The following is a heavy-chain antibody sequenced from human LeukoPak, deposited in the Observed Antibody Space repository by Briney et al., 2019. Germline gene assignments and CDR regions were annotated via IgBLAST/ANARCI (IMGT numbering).Heavy chain of an antibody. Sequence: GGSLRLSCEASGITFNNYWLHWVRQAPGKGLVWVSRVDTDGSGTIYADSVKGRFTVSRDNAKNTLYLQMISLRAEDTAVYYCARGGYSSGLDYWGLGILVTVSS. CDR1: GITFNNYW. J-gene: IGHJ4*02. CDR3: ARGGYSSGLDY. CDR2: VDTDGSGT. V-gene: IGHV3-74*01. D-gene: IGHD6-19*01.